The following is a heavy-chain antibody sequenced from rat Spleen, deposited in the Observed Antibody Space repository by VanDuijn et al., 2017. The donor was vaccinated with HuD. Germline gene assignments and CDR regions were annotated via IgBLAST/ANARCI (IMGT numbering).Heavy chain of an antibody. CDR2: ISSGGGGT. D-gene: IGHD5-1*01. CDR3: ATTPGRPFAY. CDR1: GFTFSDYY. Sequence: EVQLVESGGGLVQPGRSLKLSCAASGFTFSDYYMAWVRQAPKKGLEWVASISSGGGGTYYPDSVKGRFTISRDNAKSTLYLQMDSLRSEDTATYYCATTPGRPFAYWGQGTLVTVSS. J-gene: IGHJ3*01. V-gene: IGHV5-20*01.